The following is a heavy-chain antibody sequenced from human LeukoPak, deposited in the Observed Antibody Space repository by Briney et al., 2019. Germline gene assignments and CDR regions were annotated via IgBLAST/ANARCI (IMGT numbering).Heavy chain of an antibody. CDR2: INYDGST. CDR3: ARARYNWNDGGYYYYMDV. J-gene: IGHJ6*03. CDR1: GFTFSNYW. Sequence: PGGSLRLSCAASGFTFSNYWMHWFRQAPGKGLVWVSRINYDGSTNYADSVKGRFTISRDNARNTLYMQMNSPRAEDTAVYYCARARYNWNDGGYYYYMDVWGKGTTVTVSS. V-gene: IGHV3-74*01. D-gene: IGHD1-1*01.